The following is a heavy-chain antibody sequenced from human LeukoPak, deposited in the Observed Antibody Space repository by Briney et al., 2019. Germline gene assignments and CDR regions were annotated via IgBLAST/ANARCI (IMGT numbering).Heavy chain of an antibody. CDR1: GFTFSSYG. D-gene: IGHD2-21*01. CDR2: ISYDGSNK. Sequence: PGGSLRLSCAASGFTFSSYGMHWVRQAPGKGLERVAVISYDGSNKYYADSVKGRFTISRDNSKNTLYLQMNSLRAEDTAVYYCAKILVADNFDYWGQGTLVTVSS. V-gene: IGHV3-30*18. J-gene: IGHJ4*02. CDR3: AKILVADNFDY.